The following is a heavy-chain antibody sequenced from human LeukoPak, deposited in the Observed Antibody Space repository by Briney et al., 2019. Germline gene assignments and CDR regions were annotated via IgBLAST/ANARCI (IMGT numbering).Heavy chain of an antibody. CDR2: ISGSGGST. D-gene: IGHD6-6*01. Sequence: GGSLRLSCAASGFTFSSYAMNWVRQAPGKGLEWVSAISGSGGSTYYADSVKGRFTISRDNSKNTLYLQMNSLRAEDTAVYYCARVGGSSPGQGGYWGQGTLVTVSS. CDR1: GFTFSSYA. J-gene: IGHJ4*02. V-gene: IGHV3-23*01. CDR3: ARVGGSSPGQGGY.